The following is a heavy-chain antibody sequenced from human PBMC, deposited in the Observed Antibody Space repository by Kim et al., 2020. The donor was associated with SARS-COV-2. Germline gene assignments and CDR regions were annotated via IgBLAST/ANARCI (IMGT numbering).Heavy chain of an antibody. J-gene: IGHJ6*02. CDR3: ARAEVAARFGMDV. Sequence: YNPSLQSRVLISVDRSKNQFSLKLSSVTAADTAVYFCARAEVAARFGMDVWGQGTTATVSS. V-gene: IGHV4-30-2*01. D-gene: IGHD6-6*01.